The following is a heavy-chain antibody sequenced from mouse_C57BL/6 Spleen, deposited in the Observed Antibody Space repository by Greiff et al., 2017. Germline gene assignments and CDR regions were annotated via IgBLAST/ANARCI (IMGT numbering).Heavy chain of an antibody. CDR1: GYTFTDYY. CDR2: INPNNGGT. CDR3: ASHYYGSSSLYYAMDY. V-gene: IGHV1-26*01. D-gene: IGHD1-1*01. Sequence: VQLQQSGPELVKPGASVKISCKASGYTFTDYYMNWVKQSHGKSLEWIGDINPNNGGTSYNQKFKGKATLTVDKSSSTAYMELRSLTSEDSAVYYCASHYYGSSSLYYAMDYWGQGTSVTVSS. J-gene: IGHJ4*01.